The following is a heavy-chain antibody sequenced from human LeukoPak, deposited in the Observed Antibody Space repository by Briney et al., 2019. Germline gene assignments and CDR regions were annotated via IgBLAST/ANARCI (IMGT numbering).Heavy chain of an antibody. Sequence: SETLSLTCAVYGGSFSGYYWGWIRQPPGKGLEWIGTIHYSGSTSYNPSLKSRVTISVDTSKNQFSLRLNSVTAADTAVYYCARGFRGDNFDYWGQGTLVTVSS. D-gene: IGHD7-27*01. V-gene: IGHV4-34*01. CDR3: ARGFRGDNFDY. CDR1: GGSFSGYY. J-gene: IGHJ4*02. CDR2: IHYSGST.